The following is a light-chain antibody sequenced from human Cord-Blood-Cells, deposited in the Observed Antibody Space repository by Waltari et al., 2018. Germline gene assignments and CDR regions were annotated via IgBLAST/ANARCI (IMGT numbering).Light chain of an antibody. V-gene: IGKV3-20*01. J-gene: IGKJ1*01. CDR3: QQYGSSPRT. CDR2: GAS. Sequence: LTQSPDPLLLSPVESANLSCRASQRITSSYLAWYQQKPGQAPRLLIYGASSRATGIPDRFSGSGSGTDFTLTISRLEPEDVAVYYCQQYGSSPRTFGQGTKVEIK. CDR1: QRITSSY.